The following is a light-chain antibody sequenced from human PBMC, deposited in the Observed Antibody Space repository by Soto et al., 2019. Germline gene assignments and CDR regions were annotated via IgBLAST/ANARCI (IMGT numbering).Light chain of an antibody. CDR1: SSNIGSNT. CDR3: AAWDDSLNGQV. J-gene: IGLJ3*02. CDR2: TNS. V-gene: IGLV1-44*01. Sequence: QSVLTQPPSASGTPGQRVTISCSGSSSNIGSNTVNWYQQLPGTAPKLLIYTNSQRPSGVPDRFSGSKSGTSASLAIRGLQSEDEADYYCAAWDDSLNGQVFGGGTKVTVL.